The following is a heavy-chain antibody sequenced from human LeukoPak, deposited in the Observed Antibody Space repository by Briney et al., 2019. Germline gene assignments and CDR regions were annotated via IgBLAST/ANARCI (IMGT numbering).Heavy chain of an antibody. CDR1: GFTFSSYG. D-gene: IGHD1-26*01. CDR2: ISYDGSNK. Sequence: GGSLRLSCAASGFTFSSYGMHWVRQAPGKGLEWVAVISYDGSNKYYADSVKGRFTISRDNSKNTLYLQMNSLRAEDTAVYYCARASIVGATNAFDIWGQGTMVTVSS. J-gene: IGHJ3*02. CDR3: ARASIVGATNAFDI. V-gene: IGHV3-30*03.